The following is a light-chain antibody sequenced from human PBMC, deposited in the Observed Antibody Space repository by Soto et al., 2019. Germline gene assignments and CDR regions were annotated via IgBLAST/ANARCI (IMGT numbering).Light chain of an antibody. CDR3: QQYGSSPRT. Sequence: EIVLTQSPGTLSLSPGERATLSCRASQSVSSSYLAWYQQKPGHAPRLLIYGASSRATGIPDRFSGSGSGTDFTLTISTLEPEDFAVYYCQQYGSSPRTFGQGTKLEIK. CDR1: QSVSSSY. CDR2: GAS. V-gene: IGKV3-20*01. J-gene: IGKJ2*01.